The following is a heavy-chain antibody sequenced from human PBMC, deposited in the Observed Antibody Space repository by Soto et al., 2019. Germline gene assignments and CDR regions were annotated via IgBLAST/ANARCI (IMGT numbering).Heavy chain of an antibody. D-gene: IGHD4-17*01. Sequence: SETLSLTCTVSGGSVSSGSYYWSWIRQPPGKGLEWIGYIYYSGSTNYNPSLKSRVTISVDTSKNQFSLKLSSVTAAHTAVYYCARASATLKPFDYWGQGTLVTGSS. J-gene: IGHJ4*02. V-gene: IGHV4-61*01. CDR2: IYYSGST. CDR3: ARASATLKPFDY. CDR1: GGSVSSGSYY.